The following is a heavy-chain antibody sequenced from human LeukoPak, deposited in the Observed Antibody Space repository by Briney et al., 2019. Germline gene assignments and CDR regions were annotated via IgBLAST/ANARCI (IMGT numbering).Heavy chain of an antibody. CDR2: IYYSGST. D-gene: IGHD3-10*01. Sequence: SETLSLTCTVSGGSISSTSYYWAWIRQPPGKGLEWIATIYYSGSTYYNPSLRSRVTRSVDTSKNQFSLKLSSVTAADTAVYYCARSGKWGYFDLWGRGTLVTVSS. V-gene: IGHV4-39*01. CDR1: GGSISSTSYY. CDR3: ARSGKWGYFDL. J-gene: IGHJ2*01.